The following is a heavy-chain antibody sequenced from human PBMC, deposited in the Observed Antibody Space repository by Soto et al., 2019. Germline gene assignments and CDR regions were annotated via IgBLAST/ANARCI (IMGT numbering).Heavy chain of an antibody. D-gene: IGHD2-21*01. Sequence: PSETLSLTCTVSGGSISSGDYYWSWIRQPPGKGLEWIGYIYYSGSTYYNPSLKSRVTISVDTSKNQFSLKLSSVTAADTAVYYCARDPIDLVNLGDAFDIWGHGTLVTVSS. V-gene: IGHV4-30-4*01. CDR1: GGSISSGDYY. J-gene: IGHJ3*02. CDR3: ARDPIDLVNLGDAFDI. CDR2: IYYSGST.